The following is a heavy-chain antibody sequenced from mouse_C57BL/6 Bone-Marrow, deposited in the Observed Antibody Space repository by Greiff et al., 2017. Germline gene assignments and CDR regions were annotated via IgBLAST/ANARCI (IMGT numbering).Heavy chain of an antibody. CDR1: GYTFTSYW. CDR3: ARAPYFDY. J-gene: IGHJ2*01. Sequence: VQLQQPGAELVMPGASVKLSCKTSGYTFTSYWMHWVKQRPGQGLEWIGEIDPSDSYTNYNQKFKGKSTLTVDKSSSTAYMQLSSLTSEDSAVYYCARAPYFDYWGQGTTLTVSS. V-gene: IGHV1-69*01. CDR2: IDPSDSYT.